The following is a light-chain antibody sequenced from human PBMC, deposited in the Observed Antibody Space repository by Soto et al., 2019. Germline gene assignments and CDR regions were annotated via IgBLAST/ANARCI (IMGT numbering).Light chain of an antibody. Sequence: EIVIPPSPDTLSVSAVSSATLSGRSSQSVSGNLAWYQQKPGQAPRLLIYDTSTRATGIPARFSGSGSGTEFTLTISSLQSEDLAVYDCQQYNNWPPITGGQGTRLEIK. CDR1: QSVSGN. J-gene: IGKJ5*01. CDR3: QQYNNWPPIT. CDR2: DTS. V-gene: IGKV3-15*01.